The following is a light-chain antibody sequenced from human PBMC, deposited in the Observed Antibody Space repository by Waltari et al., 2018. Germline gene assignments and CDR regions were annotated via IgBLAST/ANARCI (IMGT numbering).Light chain of an antibody. Sequence: ENVLTQSPGTLSLSPGEGAALSCRASQIVISDSLAWYQYKPGQAPRLLIYGASNRATGIPDRFSGSGSGTEFTLTISSLEPEDFAIYYCQQYSGSPRTFGQGTKVEIK. J-gene: IGKJ1*01. V-gene: IGKV3-20*01. CDR3: QQYSGSPRT. CDR1: QIVISDS. CDR2: GAS.